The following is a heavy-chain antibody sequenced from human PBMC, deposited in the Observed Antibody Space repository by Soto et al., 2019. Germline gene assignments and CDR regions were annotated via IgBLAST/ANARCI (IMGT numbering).Heavy chain of an antibody. Sequence: DEQLVESGGGSLQPGGSLRLSCAAPGFSFRNYGMTWVRQSPGKGLEWVSLISSGGGSTDYADSVKGRFTISRDNSQNMLFLQMTGLRGDDTALYYCAKLKGGLGRFYGMDAWGQGTMVIVSS. D-gene: IGHD3-3*01. CDR2: ISSGGGST. J-gene: IGHJ6*02. V-gene: IGHV3-23*04. CDR1: GFSFRNYG. CDR3: AKLKGGLGRFYGMDA.